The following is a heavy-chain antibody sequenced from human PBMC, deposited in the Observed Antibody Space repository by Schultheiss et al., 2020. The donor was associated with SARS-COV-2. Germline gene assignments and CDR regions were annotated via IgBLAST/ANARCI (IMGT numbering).Heavy chain of an antibody. J-gene: IGHJ6*02. Sequence: GGSLRLSCAASGFTFSNYAMHWVRQAPGKGLEWVAVISYDGSNKYYADSVEGRFTISRDSSKNTLYLQMNSLRAEDTAVYYCARDLGAARGHYYGMDVWGQGTTVTVSS. V-gene: IGHV3-30-3*01. CDR2: ISYDGSNK. CDR3: ARDLGAARGHYYGMDV. CDR1: GFTFSNYA. D-gene: IGHD6-13*01.